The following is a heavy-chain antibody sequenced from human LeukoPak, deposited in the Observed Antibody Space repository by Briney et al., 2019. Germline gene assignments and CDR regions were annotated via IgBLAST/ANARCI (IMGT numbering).Heavy chain of an antibody. Sequence: PGGSLRLSCAASGFTFSSYAMSWVRQAPGKGLEWVSAISGSGGSTYYADSVKGRFTISRDNSKNTLYLRMNSLRAEDTAVYYCAKGRITIFGVVISKLGQVDYWGQGTLVTVSS. J-gene: IGHJ4*02. CDR1: GFTFSSYA. V-gene: IGHV3-23*01. D-gene: IGHD3-3*01. CDR2: ISGSGGST. CDR3: AKGRITIFGVVISKLGQVDY.